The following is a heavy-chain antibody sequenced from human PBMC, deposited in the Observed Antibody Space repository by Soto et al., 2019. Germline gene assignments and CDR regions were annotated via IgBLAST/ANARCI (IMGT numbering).Heavy chain of an antibody. Sequence: GESLKISCQGSGYSFASYWIGWVRQMPGKDLEWMGIIYPGDSDTRYSPSFQGQVTISADKSLRTAYLQWTSLKASDTALYYCAKTRSFTLGFYYDGMDVWGQGTTVTVPS. D-gene: IGHD6-6*01. CDR3: AKTRSFTLGFYYDGMDV. J-gene: IGHJ6*02. CDR2: IYPGDSDT. V-gene: IGHV5-51*01. CDR1: GYSFASYW.